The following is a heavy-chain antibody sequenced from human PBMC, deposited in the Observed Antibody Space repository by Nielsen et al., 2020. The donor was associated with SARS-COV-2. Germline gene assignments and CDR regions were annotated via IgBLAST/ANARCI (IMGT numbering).Heavy chain of an antibody. V-gene: IGHV4-59*01. D-gene: IGHD3-3*01. CDR2: IYYSGST. CDR3: ARERDFWSGYKAFEI. J-gene: IGHJ3*02. Sequence: SETLSLTCSVSGDFFSIYYWSWIRQPPGKGLEWIGYIYYSGSTNYNPSLESRVTISIDTSKHQFSLRLSSVTAADTAIYYCARERDFWSGYKAFEIWGQGTVVTVSS. CDR1: GDFFSIYY.